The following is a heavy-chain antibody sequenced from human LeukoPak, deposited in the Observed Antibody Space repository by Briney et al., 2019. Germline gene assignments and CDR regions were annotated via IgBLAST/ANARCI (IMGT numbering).Heavy chain of an antibody. V-gene: IGHV1-8*01. CDR3: ARGALVIYYYYYMDV. J-gene: IGHJ6*03. D-gene: IGHD3-9*01. Sequence: ASVKVSSKASGYTFTSYDINWVRQATGQGLEWMGWMNPNSGNTGYAQKFQGRVTMTRNTSISTAYMELSSLRSEDTAVYYCARGALVIYYYYYMDVWGKGTTVTVSS. CDR1: GYTFTSYD. CDR2: MNPNSGNT.